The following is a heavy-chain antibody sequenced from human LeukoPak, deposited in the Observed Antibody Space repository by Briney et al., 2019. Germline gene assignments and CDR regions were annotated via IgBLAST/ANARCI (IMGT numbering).Heavy chain of an antibody. V-gene: IGHV4-59*08. Sequence: SETLSLTCTVSGGSISGYYWSWIRQPPGKGLEWIGYIYSSGSTNYNPSLKSRVIISVDTSKNQFSLKLRSVTAADTAVYYCAKHGPGGYFDYWGQGTLVTVSS. J-gene: IGHJ4*02. CDR3: AKHGPGGYFDY. CDR2: IYSSGST. D-gene: IGHD3-10*01. CDR1: GGSISGYY.